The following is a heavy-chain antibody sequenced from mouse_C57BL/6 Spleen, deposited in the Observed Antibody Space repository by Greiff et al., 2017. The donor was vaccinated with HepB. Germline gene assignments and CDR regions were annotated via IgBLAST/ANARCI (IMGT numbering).Heavy chain of an antibody. J-gene: IGHJ4*01. V-gene: IGHV1-69*01. CDR3: ARYHRGISPPSDANDY. CDR1: GYTFTSYW. CDR2: IDPSDSYT. D-gene: IGHD1-1*01. Sequence: QVQLQQPGAELVMPGASVKLSCKASGYTFTSYWMHWVKQRPGQGLEWIGEIDPSDSYTNYNQKFKGKSTLTVDKSSSTAYMQLSSLTSQDSAVYYYARYHRGISPPSDANDYWGHRTSVTVSS.